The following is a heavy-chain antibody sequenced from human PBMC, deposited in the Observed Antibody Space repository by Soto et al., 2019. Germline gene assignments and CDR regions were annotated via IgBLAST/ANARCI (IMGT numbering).Heavy chain of an antibody. CDR3: ARDRPYDSSPLDY. Sequence: GGSLRLSCAASGFTFSSYGMHWVRQAPGKGLEWVAVISYDGSNKYYADSVKGRFTISRDNSKNTLYLQMNSLRAEDTAVYYCARDRPYDSSPLDYWGQGTLVTVSS. J-gene: IGHJ4*02. D-gene: IGHD3-22*01. CDR1: GFTFSSYG. V-gene: IGHV3-30*03. CDR2: ISYDGSNK.